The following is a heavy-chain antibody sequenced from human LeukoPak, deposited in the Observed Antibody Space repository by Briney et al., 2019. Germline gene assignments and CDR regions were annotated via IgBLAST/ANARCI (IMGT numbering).Heavy chain of an antibody. CDR1: GYTFTSYD. D-gene: IGHD2-21*02. J-gene: IGHJ4*02. Sequence: ASVKVSCKASGYTFTSYDINWVRQATGQGLEWMGLMNPNSDNTDYAQKFQGRVTMTRNTPISTAYMELSSLRSEDTAVYYCARGGIVVVTARPYYFDYWGQGTLVTVSS. CDR2: MNPNSDNT. V-gene: IGHV1-8*01. CDR3: ARGGIVVVTARPYYFDY.